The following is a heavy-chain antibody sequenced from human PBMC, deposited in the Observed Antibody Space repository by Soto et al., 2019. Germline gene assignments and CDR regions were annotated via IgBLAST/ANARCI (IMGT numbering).Heavy chain of an antibody. CDR2: ISGRGGST. J-gene: IGHJ4*02. CDR1: GFIFSDYS. CDR3: ARSSGDTWEQYYGAY. D-gene: IGHD1-1*01. Sequence: EVQLLESGGGLVLPGGSLRLSCAASGFIFSDYSMSWVRQAPGKGLEWVSGISGRGGSTYYADSVKGRFTISRDSSRNTMFLQMNSLRAEDTALYFCARSSGDTWEQYYGAYWGQGTLVPVSS. V-gene: IGHV3-23*01.